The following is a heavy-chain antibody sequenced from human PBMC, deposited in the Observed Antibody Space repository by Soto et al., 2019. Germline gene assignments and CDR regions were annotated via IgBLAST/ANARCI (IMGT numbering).Heavy chain of an antibody. J-gene: IGHJ6*02. Sequence: GSLRLSCAASGFTFSSYSMNWVRQAPGKGLEWIGYIYYSGSADYNPSLGSRVTISIDTSKNQFSRKLTSVTAADTAVYYCARGVGFGYYYYHMDLWGQGTTVTVSS. CDR3: ARGVGFGYYYYHMDL. V-gene: IGHV4-59*01. CDR2: IYYSGSA. D-gene: IGHD3-10*01. CDR1: GFTFSSYS.